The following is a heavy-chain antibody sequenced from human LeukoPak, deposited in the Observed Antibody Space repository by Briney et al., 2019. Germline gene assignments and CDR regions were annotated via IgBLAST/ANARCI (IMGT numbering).Heavy chain of an antibody. D-gene: IGHD1-14*01. Sequence: GGSLRLSCAGSGLTFSSYAMSWVRQAPGKGLEWVSAISGSGVNTYYADSVKGRFTISRDNSKNTLYVQMNSLGVEDTAVYYCARETDDYYFGMDVWGQGTTVTVSS. CDR2: ISGSGVNT. V-gene: IGHV3-23*01. CDR1: GLTFSSYA. CDR3: ARETDDYYFGMDV. J-gene: IGHJ6*02.